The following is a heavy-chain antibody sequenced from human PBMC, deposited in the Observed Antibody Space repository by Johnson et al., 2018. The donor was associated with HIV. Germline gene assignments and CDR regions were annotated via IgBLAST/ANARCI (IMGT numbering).Heavy chain of an antibody. J-gene: IGHJ3*02. D-gene: IGHD3-16*01. CDR3: AKPPSMGADAFDI. CDR2: IWYDGSNK. Sequence: QVQLVESGGGVVQPGRSLRLSCTASGFTFSSYGMHWVRQAPGKGLEWVAVIWYDGSNKYYADSVKGRFTISRDNSKNTLSLQMDSLRAEDTAVDYCAKPPSMGADAFDIWGQGTMVTVSS. V-gene: IGHV3-33*06. CDR1: GFTFSSYG.